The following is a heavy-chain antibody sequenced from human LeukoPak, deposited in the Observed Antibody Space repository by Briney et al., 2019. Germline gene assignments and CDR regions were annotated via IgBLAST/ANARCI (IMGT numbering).Heavy chain of an antibody. V-gene: IGHV4-38-2*01. CDR1: GYSISSGYC. D-gene: IGHD6-19*01. CDR3: ARGGSGWYFY. CDR2: IYHSGST. J-gene: IGHJ4*02. Sequence: SETLSLTCAVSGYSISSGYCWGWIRQPPGKGLEWIGSIYHSGSTYYNPSLKSRVTISVDTSKNQFSLKLSSVTAADTAVYYCARGGSGWYFYWGQGTLVTVSS.